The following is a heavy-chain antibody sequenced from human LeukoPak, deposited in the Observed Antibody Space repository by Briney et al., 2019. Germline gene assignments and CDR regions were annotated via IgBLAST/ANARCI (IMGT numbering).Heavy chain of an antibody. J-gene: IGHJ4*02. CDR3: AKGKCSSNSCYVFDY. Sequence: PGGSLRLSCTASGFTFSTYWINWVRQSPGKGLVWVALINGDGSTTTHADSVKGRFTISRDNAKNTLYLQMNSLRAEDTAVYYCAKGKCSSNSCYVFDYWGQGTLVTVSS. D-gene: IGHD2-2*01. CDR2: INGDGSTT. V-gene: IGHV3-74*03. CDR1: GFTFSTYW.